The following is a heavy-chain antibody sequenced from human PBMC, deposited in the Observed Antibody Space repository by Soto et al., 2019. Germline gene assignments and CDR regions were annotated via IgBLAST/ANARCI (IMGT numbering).Heavy chain of an antibody. D-gene: IGHD4-17*01. Sequence: SETLSLTCAVYGGSFSGYYWSWIRQPPGKGLEWIGEINHSGSTNYNPSLKSRVTISVDTSKNQFSLKLSPVTAADTAVYYCARGWGRTVGWFDPWGQGTLVTVSS. V-gene: IGHV4-34*01. CDR3: ARGWGRTVGWFDP. CDR1: GGSFSGYY. J-gene: IGHJ5*02. CDR2: INHSGST.